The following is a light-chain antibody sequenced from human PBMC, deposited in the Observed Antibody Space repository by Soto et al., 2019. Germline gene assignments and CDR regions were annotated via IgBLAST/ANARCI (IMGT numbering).Light chain of an antibody. CDR3: LHDYSFPYT. J-gene: IGKJ2*01. CDR2: GAS. V-gene: IGKV1-6*01. CDR1: QGIRND. Sequence: AIQMTQFPSSLSASVGDRVTITCRASQGIRNDLGWYQQKSGRAPKLLIFGASTLQSGVPSRFSGSGSGTDFTLTISSLQPEDFATYYCLHDYSFPYTFXQGTKADIK.